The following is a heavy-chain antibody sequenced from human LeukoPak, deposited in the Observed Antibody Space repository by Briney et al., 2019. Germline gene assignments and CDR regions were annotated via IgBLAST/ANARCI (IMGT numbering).Heavy chain of an antibody. J-gene: IGHJ4*02. Sequence: SETLSLTCTVSGGSISSGGYYWSWIRQPPGKGLEWIGYIYYSGSTNYNPSLKSRVTISVDTSKNQFSLKLSSVTAADTAVYYCARTGLDASGEPFDYWGQGTLVTVSS. V-gene: IGHV4-61*08. CDR1: GGSISSGGYY. CDR2: IYYSGST. D-gene: IGHD1-14*01. CDR3: ARTGLDASGEPFDY.